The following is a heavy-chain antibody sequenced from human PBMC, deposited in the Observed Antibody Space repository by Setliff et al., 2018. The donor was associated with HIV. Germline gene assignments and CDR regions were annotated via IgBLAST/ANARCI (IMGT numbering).Heavy chain of an antibody. J-gene: IGHJ2*01. CDR1: DGSLSSYY. CDR2: INDSGTT. Sequence: KTSETLSLTCAVYDGSLSSYYWSWIRQSTGKGLEWIGEINDSGTTNYNPSLESRVTMLIDMSKNQLSLKLSSVTAADTAVYYCARRGGASSSWYDWYFDLWGRGTLVTVSS. V-gene: IGHV4-34*01. CDR3: ARRGGASSSWYDWYFDL. D-gene: IGHD6-13*01.